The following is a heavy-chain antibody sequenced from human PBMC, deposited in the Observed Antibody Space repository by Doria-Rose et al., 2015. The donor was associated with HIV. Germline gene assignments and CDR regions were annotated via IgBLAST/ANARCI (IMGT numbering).Heavy chain of an antibody. J-gene: IGHJ4*02. CDR2: TYIRGST. CDR3: ARTANWNDGRVDS. D-gene: IGHD1-20*01. Sequence: WIRQPAGRGLEWIGRTYIRGSTDYNPSLQSRVTISVDTSKNQFSLEVNSVTAADTAVYYCARTANWNDGRVDSWGQGTSVIVSS. V-gene: IGHV4-61*02.